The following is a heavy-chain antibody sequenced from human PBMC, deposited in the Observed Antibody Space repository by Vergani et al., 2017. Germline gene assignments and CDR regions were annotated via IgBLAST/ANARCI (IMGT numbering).Heavy chain of an antibody. CDR2: ISAYNGNT. CDR1: GYTFTSYA. D-gene: IGHD6-13*01. CDR3: AGDPRKGEQRLVGPDWFDP. Sequence: QVQLVQSGAEVKKPGASVKVSCKASGYTFTSYAISWVRQAPGQGLEWMGWISAYNGNTNYAQKLQRRVTMTTDTSTSTAYMELRSLRSDDTAVYYCAGDPRKGEQRLVGPDWFDPWGQGTLVTVSS. V-gene: IGHV1-18*01. J-gene: IGHJ5*02.